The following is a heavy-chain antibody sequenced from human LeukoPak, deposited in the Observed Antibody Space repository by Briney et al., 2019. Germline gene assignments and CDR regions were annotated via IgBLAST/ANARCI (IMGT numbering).Heavy chain of an antibody. J-gene: IGHJ5*02. CDR1: GGSISSGSYY. CDR3: AREEVTIYGRNWFDP. Sequence: PSETLSLTCTVSGGSISSGSYYWSWIRQPAGKGLEWIGRIYTSGSTNYNPSLKSRVTISVDTSKNQFSLKLSSVTAADTAVYYCAREEVTIYGRNWFDPWGQGTLVTVSS. V-gene: IGHV4-61*02. D-gene: IGHD4-11*01. CDR2: IYTSGST.